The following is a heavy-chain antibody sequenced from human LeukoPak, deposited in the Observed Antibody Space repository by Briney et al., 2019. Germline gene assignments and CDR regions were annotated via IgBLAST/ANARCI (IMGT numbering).Heavy chain of an antibody. D-gene: IGHD2-2*01. Sequence: GGSLRLSCAASGFTFSSYAMSWVRQAPGKGLEWVSAISGSGGSTYYADSVKGRFTISRDNSKNTLYLQMNSLRAEDTAVYYCAKDSNIVVVPAANDAFDIWGQGTMVTVSS. CDR2: ISGSGGST. J-gene: IGHJ3*02. CDR3: AKDSNIVVVPAANDAFDI. V-gene: IGHV3-23*01. CDR1: GFTFSSYA.